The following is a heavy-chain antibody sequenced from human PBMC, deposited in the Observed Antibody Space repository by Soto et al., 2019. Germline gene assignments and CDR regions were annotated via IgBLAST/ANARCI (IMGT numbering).Heavy chain of an antibody. CDR3: ARDLRIAVAGTYYYYGMDV. J-gene: IGHJ6*02. V-gene: IGHV3-66*01. Sequence: GGSLRLSCAASGFTVSSNYMSWVRQAPGKGLEWVSVIYSGGSTYYADSVKGRFTISRDNSKNTLYLQMNSLRAEDTAVYYCARDLRIAVAGTYYYYGMDVWGQGTTVTVSS. CDR2: IYSGGST. D-gene: IGHD6-19*01. CDR1: GFTVSSNY.